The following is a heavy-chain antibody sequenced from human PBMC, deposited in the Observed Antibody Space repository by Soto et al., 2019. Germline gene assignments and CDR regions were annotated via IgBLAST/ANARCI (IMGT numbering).Heavy chain of an antibody. CDR1: GFTFSSYG. D-gene: IGHD6-19*01. J-gene: IGHJ4*02. V-gene: IGHV3-33*01. CDR2: IWYDGSNK. Sequence: QVQLVESGGGVVQPGRSLRLSCAASGFTFSSYGMHWVRQAPGKGLEWVAVIWYDGSNKYYADSVKGRFTISRDNSKNTLYLQMNSLRTEDTAVYYCAIDSSGWYDPLIDYWGQGTLVTVYS. CDR3: AIDSSGWYDPLIDY.